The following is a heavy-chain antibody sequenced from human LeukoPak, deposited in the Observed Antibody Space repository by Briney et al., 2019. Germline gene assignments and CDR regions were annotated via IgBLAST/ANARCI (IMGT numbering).Heavy chain of an antibody. CDR3: ARGSHVRLYDSPNGFDY. J-gene: IGHJ4*02. CDR1: GGTFSSYA. V-gene: IGHV1-69*06. D-gene: IGHD3-22*01. CDR2: IIPIFGTA. Sequence: ASVKVSCKASGGTFSSYAISWVRQAPGQGLEWMGGIIPIFGTANYAQKFQGRVTITADKSTSTVYMELSSLRSEDTAVYYCARGSHVRLYDSPNGFDYWGQGTLVTVSS.